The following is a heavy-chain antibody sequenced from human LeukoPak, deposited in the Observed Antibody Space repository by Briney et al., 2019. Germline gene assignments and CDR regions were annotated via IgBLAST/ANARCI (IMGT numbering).Heavy chain of an antibody. CDR2: INHSGSH. CDR3: ARGRGYN. Sequence: PSETLSLACAVYGGSFSGYYWSWIRQPPGKGLEWSGEINHSGSHNYHPSLKTRVTRSADTSTSQFPLKLTSVTAADTAVYYCARGRGYNWGQGTLVTVSS. D-gene: IGHD6-13*01. J-gene: IGHJ4*02. V-gene: IGHV4-34*01. CDR1: GGSFSGYY.